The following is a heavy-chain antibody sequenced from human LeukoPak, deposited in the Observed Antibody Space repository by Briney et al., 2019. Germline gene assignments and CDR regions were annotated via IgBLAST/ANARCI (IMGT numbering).Heavy chain of an antibody. J-gene: IGHJ4*02. CDR3: ARFSAVAGTANDC. CDR1: GGTFSSYA. V-gene: IGHV1-69*13. Sequence: SVKVSCKASGGTFSSYAISWVRQAPGQGLEWMGGIIPIFGTANYAQKFQGRVTITADESTSTAYMELSSLRSEDTAVYYCARFSAVAGTANDCWGQGALVTVSS. CDR2: IIPIFGTA. D-gene: IGHD6-19*01.